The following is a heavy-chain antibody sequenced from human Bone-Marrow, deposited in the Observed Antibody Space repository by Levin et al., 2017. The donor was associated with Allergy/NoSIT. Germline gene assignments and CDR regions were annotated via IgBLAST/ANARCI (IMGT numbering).Heavy chain of an antibody. CDR3: ARQVLSSRRFDP. CDR2: IYDTGST. CDR1: GGSIGGYY. Sequence: KSSETLSLTCTVSGGSIGGYYWTWIRQPPGKGLEWIGYIYDTGSTNYSPSLKSRVTISLDTSKNQFSLELNSVTAADTAVYYCARQVLSSRRFDPWGQGTLVTVSS. V-gene: IGHV4-59*01. J-gene: IGHJ5*02. D-gene: IGHD2-2*01.